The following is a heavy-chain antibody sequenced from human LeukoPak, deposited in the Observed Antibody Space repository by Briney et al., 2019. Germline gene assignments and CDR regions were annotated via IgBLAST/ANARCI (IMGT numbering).Heavy chain of an antibody. J-gene: IGHJ4*02. D-gene: IGHD3-16*01. V-gene: IGHV1-18*01. CDR1: GYNFDNYK. Sequence: ASVKVSCKASGYNFDNYKISWVRQAPGQGLEWMGWIGPYIGGRDSAQRFQDRIIMTTDTPTTTAYMELRSLRSDDTAVYFCARRDSYRGFDYWGQGTLVTVSS. CDR2: IGPYIGGR. CDR3: ARRDSYRGFDY.